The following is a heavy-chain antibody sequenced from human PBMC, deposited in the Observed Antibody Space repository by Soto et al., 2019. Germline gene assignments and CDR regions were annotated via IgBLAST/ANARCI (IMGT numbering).Heavy chain of an antibody. Sequence: SVKVSCKASGGTFSSYTISWVRQAPGQGLEWMGRIIPILGIANYAQKFQGRVTITADKSTSTAYMELSSLRSEDTAVYYCARGGGNSEYYYYYGMDVWGQGTTVTVSS. CDR2: IIPILGIA. D-gene: IGHD2-21*02. CDR1: GGTFSSYT. J-gene: IGHJ6*02. V-gene: IGHV1-69*02. CDR3: ARGGGNSEYYYYYGMDV.